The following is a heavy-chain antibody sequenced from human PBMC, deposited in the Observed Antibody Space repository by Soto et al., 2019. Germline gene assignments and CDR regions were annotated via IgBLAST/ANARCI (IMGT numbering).Heavy chain of an antibody. D-gene: IGHD2-21*02. CDR2: INQDGSEK. Sequence: GSLRLSCAASGFTFSTHWMTWVRQTPGKGLEWVATINQDGSEKYYVDSVKGRFTISRDNAKNSLFLQMNSLRAEDTAIYYCTRGVTAPGYWGQGTLVTVSS. CDR3: TRGVTAPGY. V-gene: IGHV3-7*01. CDR1: GFTFSTHW. J-gene: IGHJ4*02.